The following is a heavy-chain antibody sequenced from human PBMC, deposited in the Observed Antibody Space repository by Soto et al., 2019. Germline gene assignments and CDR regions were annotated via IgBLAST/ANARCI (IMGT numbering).Heavy chain of an antibody. CDR2: ISYDGSNK. Sequence: QVQLVESGGGVVQPGRSLRLSCAASGFTFSSYAMHWVRQAPGKGLEWVAVISYDGSNKYYADSVKGRFTISRDNSKNTLYLQMNSLRAEDTAVYYCARDLEGYYDILTGYYPHYYYYGMDVW. J-gene: IGHJ6*01. V-gene: IGHV3-30-3*01. D-gene: IGHD3-9*01. CDR3: ARDLEGYYDILTGYYPHYYYYGMDV. CDR1: GFTFSSYA.